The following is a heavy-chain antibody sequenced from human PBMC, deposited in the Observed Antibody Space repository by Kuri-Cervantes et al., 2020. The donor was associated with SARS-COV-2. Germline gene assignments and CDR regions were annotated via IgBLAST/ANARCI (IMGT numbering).Heavy chain of an antibody. V-gene: IGHV3-48*01. D-gene: IGHD6-6*01. CDR3: ARESSSSLNYYYGMDI. J-gene: IGHJ6*02. CDR1: GFTFSSYS. CDR2: ISSSSSTI. Sequence: LTCAASGFTFSSYSMNWVRQAPGKGLEWVSYISSSSSTIYYADSVKGRFTISRDNSKNTLYLQMDSLTTEDTAVYYCARESSSSLNYYYGMDIWGQGTSVTVSS.